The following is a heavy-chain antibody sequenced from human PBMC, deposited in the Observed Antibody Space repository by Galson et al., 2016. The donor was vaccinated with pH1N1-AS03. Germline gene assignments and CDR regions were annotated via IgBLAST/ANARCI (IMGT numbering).Heavy chain of an antibody. Sequence: SVKVSCKASGGTFNNYAIGWVRQAPGQGLEWMGGIILMFGTAYYAQKFQGRVTITADKSTTIAYKSTTTTYLELSSLRSEDTAVYYCAKTLGDHSRGAMDVWGEGTKVTVSS. D-gene: IGHD2-21*01. CDR3: AKTLGDHSRGAMDV. V-gene: IGHV1-69*06. CDR2: IILMFGTA. J-gene: IGHJ6*04. CDR1: GGTFNNYA.